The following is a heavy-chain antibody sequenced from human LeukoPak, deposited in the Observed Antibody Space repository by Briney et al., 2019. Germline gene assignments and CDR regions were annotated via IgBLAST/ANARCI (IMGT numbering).Heavy chain of an antibody. V-gene: IGHV1-18*01. CDR2: ISAYNGKT. J-gene: IGHJ6*03. CDR3: ASDESDRTYYYDMSPHYYYYMDV. D-gene: IGHD3-22*01. CDR1: GYTFTNYN. Sequence: ASVKVSCKASGYTFTNYNITWVRQAPGQGLEWLGWISAYNGKTNYAQKLQGRVTMTTDTSTSTAYMELSSLRSEDTAVYYCASDESDRTYYYDMSPHYYYYMDVWGKGTTVTISS.